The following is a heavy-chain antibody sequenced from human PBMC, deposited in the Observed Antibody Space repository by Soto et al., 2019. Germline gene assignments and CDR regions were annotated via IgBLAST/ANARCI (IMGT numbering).Heavy chain of an antibody. CDR2: IYHTGIT. J-gene: IGHJ4*02. CDR1: GVSISNGGYS. D-gene: IGHD3-3*01. CDR3: ASVWSGYYRIF. V-gene: IGHV4-30-2*01. Sequence: PSENLSLTCTVSGVSISNGGYSWSWIRQPPGKGLEWIVYIYHTGITFYNPSLKSRVAVSVDTSKDHFSLKLSSVTAADTAVYLCASVWSGYYRIFWGPGTLVTVSS.